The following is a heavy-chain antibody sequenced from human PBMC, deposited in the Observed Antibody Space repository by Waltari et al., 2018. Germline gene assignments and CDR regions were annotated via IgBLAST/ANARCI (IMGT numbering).Heavy chain of an antibody. D-gene: IGHD2-15*01. CDR1: GDSVASSSAA. V-gene: IGHV6-1*01. J-gene: IGHJ4*02. Sequence: QVLLQQSGPGLVRPSQTLSPTCPISGDSVASSSAAWNWVRQSPSRGLEWLGRTYFRSKWSDDYAVSVRGRITINPDTSKNQFSLHLNSVTPEDTAVYYCARGVVANTYYFDYWGQGILVTVSS. CDR2: TYFRSKWSD. CDR3: ARGVVANTYYFDY.